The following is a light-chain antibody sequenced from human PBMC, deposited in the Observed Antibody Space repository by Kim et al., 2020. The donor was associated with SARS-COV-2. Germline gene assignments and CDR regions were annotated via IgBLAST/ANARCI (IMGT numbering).Light chain of an antibody. Sequence: LSPGEGASLSCRASQSVSSSYLAWYQQKPGQAPRLLIYGASSRATGIPDRFSGSGSGTDFTLTISRLEPEDFAVYYCQQYGSSLYTFGQGTKLEI. CDR3: QQYGSSLYT. CDR2: GAS. V-gene: IGKV3-20*01. CDR1: QSVSSSY. J-gene: IGKJ2*01.